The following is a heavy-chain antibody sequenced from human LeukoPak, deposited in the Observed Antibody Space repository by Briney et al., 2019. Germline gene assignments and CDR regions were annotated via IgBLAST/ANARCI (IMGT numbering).Heavy chain of an antibody. V-gene: IGHV3-9*01. CDR1: GFTFDDYA. Sequence: GGSLRLSCAASGFTFDDYAMHWVRQAPGKGLEWVSGISGNSGSTGYADSVKGRFTISRDNAKNSLYLQMNSLRAENTAVYYCARDGDSFDYWGQGTLVTVSS. CDR2: ISGNSGST. J-gene: IGHJ4*02. CDR3: ARDGDSFDY. D-gene: IGHD3-10*01.